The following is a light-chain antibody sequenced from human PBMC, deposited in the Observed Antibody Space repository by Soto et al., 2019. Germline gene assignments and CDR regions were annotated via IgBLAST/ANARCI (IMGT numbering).Light chain of an antibody. CDR2: AAS. V-gene: IGKV1-8*01. CDR1: QGISSY. CDR3: QQYYSYPYT. Sequence: IRVTQSPSSFSASTGDRVTITCRASQGISSYLAWYQQKPGKAPKLLIYAASTLQSGVPSRFSGSGSGTDFTLTISCLQSEDFATYYCQQYYSYPYTFGQGTKLEIK. J-gene: IGKJ2*01.